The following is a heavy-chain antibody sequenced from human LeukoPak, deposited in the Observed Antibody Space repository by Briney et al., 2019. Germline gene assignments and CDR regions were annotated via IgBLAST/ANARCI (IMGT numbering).Heavy chain of an antibody. J-gene: IGHJ5*02. Sequence: ASVKVSCKSSGYTFTSYAMHWVRQAPGQRLEWMGWINAGNGNTKYSQKFQGRVTITRDTSASTAYMELSSLRSEDTAMYYCAGEDPPVLLWFGELRSAFDPWGQGTLVTVSS. CDR3: AGEDPPVLLWFGELRSAFDP. V-gene: IGHV1-3*01. D-gene: IGHD3-10*01. CDR2: INAGNGNT. CDR1: GYTFTSYA.